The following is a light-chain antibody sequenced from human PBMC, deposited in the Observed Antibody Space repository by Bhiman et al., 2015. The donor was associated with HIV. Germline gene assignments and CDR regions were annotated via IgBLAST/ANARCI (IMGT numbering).Light chain of an antibody. J-gene: IGLJ2*01. CDR1: NSNIGNNY. CDR3: ATWDSSLSAEV. V-gene: IGLV1-51*02. Sequence: QSVLTQPPSVSAAPGQKVTISCSGSNSNIGNNYVSWYQQLPGTAPKLLIYENNKRPSGIPDRFSASKSGTSATLGITGLQTGDEADYYCATWDSSLSAEVFGGGTKLTVL. CDR2: ENN.